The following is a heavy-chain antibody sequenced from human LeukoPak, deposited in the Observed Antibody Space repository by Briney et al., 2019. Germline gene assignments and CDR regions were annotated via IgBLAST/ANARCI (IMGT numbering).Heavy chain of an antibody. CDR1: GGSISSYY. CDR2: VYYSGST. J-gene: IGHJ4*02. CDR3: ARIHRYCSGGACYVLDN. V-gene: IGHV4-59*01. D-gene: IGHD2-15*01. Sequence: PSETLSLTCTVSGGSISSYYWSWIRQPPGKGLEWIGYVYYSGSTNYNPSFKSRITISVDTSRNQFSLQLSSVTAADTAVFYCARIHRYCSGGACYVLDNWGQGTLVAVSS.